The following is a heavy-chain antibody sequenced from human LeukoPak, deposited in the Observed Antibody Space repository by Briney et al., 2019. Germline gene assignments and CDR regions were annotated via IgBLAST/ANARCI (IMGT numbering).Heavy chain of an antibody. CDR1: GYTFTDYY. CDR2: INPNSGGT. CDR3: ARESSYYYMDG. V-gene: IGHV1-2*06. Sequence: ASVKVSCKASGYTFTDYYMHWVRQAPGQGLEWMGRINPNSGGTNYAQKFQGRVTMTRDTSISTAYMELSRLRSDDTAMYYCARESSYYYMDGWGKGTTVTVSS. D-gene: IGHD1-26*01. J-gene: IGHJ6*03.